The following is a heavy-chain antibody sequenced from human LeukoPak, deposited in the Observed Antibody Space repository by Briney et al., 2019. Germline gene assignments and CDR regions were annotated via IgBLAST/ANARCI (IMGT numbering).Heavy chain of an antibody. J-gene: IGHJ4*02. V-gene: IGHV3-15*01. Sequence: GGSLRLSCAASGFTFSNVYMSWVRQAPGKGLEWVGRIKSKTDGGTTDYAAPVKGRFTISRDDSKNTLYLQMNSLRAEDTAVYYCAKDPGIDLMAYYFDYWGQGTLVTVSS. CDR1: GFTFSNVY. CDR2: IKSKTDGGTT. CDR3: AKDPGIDLMAYYFDY. D-gene: IGHD3-10*01.